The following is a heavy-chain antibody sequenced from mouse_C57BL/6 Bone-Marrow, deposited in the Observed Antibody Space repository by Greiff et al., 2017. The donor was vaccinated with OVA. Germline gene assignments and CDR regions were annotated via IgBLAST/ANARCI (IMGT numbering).Heavy chain of an antibody. V-gene: IGHV1-50*01. Sequence: VQLQQPGAELVKPGASVKLSCKASGYTFTSYWMQWVKQRPGQGLEWIGEIDPSDSYTNYNQKFKGKATLTVDTSSSTAYMQLSSLTSEDSAVYDCARVDYDWFAYWGQGTLVTVSA. CDR1: GYTFTSYW. J-gene: IGHJ3*01. CDR2: IDPSDSYT. CDR3: ARVDYDWFAY. D-gene: IGHD2-4*01.